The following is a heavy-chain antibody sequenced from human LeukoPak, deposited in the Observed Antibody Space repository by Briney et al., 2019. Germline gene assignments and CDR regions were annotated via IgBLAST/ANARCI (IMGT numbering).Heavy chain of an antibody. D-gene: IGHD2-2*01. CDR1: GGSFSGYY. V-gene: IGHV4-34*01. CDR3: ARQGPSYCSSTSCYRRGWFDP. Sequence: SETLSLTCAVYGGSFSGYYWSWIRQPPGKGLEWIGEINHSGSTNYNPSLKSRVTISVDTSKNQFSLKLSSVTAADTAVYYCARQGPSYCSSTSCYRRGWFDPWGQGTLVTVSS. J-gene: IGHJ5*02. CDR2: INHSGST.